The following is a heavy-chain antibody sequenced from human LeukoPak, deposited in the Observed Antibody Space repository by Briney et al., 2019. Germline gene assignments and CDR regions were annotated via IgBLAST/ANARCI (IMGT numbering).Heavy chain of an antibody. CDR1: GFTFSSYA. J-gene: IGHJ4*02. Sequence: GGSLRLSCAASGFTFSSYAMSWVRQAPGKGLEWVSYISSSGSTIYYADSVKGRFTISRDNAKNSLYLQMNSLRAEDTAVYYCARVVGDPDLLDYFDYWGQGTLVTVSS. V-gene: IGHV3-48*04. CDR3: ARVVGDPDLLDYFDY. D-gene: IGHD1-26*01. CDR2: ISSSGSTI.